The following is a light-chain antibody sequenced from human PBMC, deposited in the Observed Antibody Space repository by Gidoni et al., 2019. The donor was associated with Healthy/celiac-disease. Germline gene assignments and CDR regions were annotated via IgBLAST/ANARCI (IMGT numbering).Light chain of an antibody. V-gene: IGKV4-1*01. Sequence: DIVMTKSPDSLAVSLGERATINCKSSQSVLYSSNNKNYLAWYQQKPGQPPKLLIYWASTRESGVPDRFSGSGSGTDFTLTIISLQAEDVAVYYCQQYYSTPFTFGPGTKVDIK. CDR2: WAS. J-gene: IGKJ3*01. CDR3: QQYYSTPFT. CDR1: QSVLYSSNNKNY.